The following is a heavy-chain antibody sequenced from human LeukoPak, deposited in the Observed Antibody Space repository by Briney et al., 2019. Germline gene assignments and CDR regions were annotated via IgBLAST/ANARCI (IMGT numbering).Heavy chain of an antibody. CDR3: LFWGTTVTPGHY. J-gene: IGHJ4*02. CDR1: GYTFASYG. CDR2: ISTYNANT. D-gene: IGHD4-17*01. V-gene: IGHV1-18*01. Sequence: GASVKVSCKASGYTFASYGISWVRQAPGQGLEWMGWISTYNANTNYAQKLQGRVTMTTDTSTSTAYMELRSLRSDDTAVYYCLFWGTTVTPGHYWGQGTLVTVSS.